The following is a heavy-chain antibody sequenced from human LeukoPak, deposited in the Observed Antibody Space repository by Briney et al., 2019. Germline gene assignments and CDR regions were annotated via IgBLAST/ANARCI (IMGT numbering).Heavy chain of an antibody. CDR2: ISSSSNYI. CDR3: ARGTPTTRDFDY. J-gene: IGHJ4*02. D-gene: IGHD1-14*01. V-gene: IGHV3-21*01. Sequence: GGSLRLSCAASGLTFSSYNMNWVRQAPGKGLEWVSFISSSSNYIYYADSVKGRFTITRDNAKNSLFLQMNSLRAEDTAVYYCARGTPTTRDFDYWGQGTLVTVSS. CDR1: GLTFSSYN.